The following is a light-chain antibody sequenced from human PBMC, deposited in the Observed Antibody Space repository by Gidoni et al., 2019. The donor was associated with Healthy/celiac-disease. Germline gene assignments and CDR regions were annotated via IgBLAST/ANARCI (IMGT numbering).Light chain of an antibody. J-gene: IGLJ2*01. CDR2: EVS. V-gene: IGLV2-14*01. CDR3: SSYTSSSTLVV. Sequence: QSALTQPAYVSGSPGQSITISCTGTSSDVGCYNYVSWYQQHPGKAPKLMIYEVSNRPSGVSNRFSGSKSGNTSSLTISGLQAEDEADYYCSSYTSSSTLVVFGGGTKLTVL. CDR1: SSDVGCYNY.